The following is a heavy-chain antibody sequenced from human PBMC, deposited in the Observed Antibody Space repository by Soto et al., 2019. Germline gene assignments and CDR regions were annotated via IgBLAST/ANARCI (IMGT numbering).Heavy chain of an antibody. CDR2: INAGNGNT. J-gene: IGHJ4*02. V-gene: IGHV1-3*01. Sequence: QVQLVQSGAEVKKPGASVKVSCKASGYTFTSYAMHWVRQAPGQRLEGMGWINAGNGNTKYSQKCQGRVTITRDTSASTAYMELSSLRSEGTAVYYCAIAITIFGVVPARYWGQGTLVTVSS. CDR1: GYTFTSYA. D-gene: IGHD3-3*01. CDR3: AIAITIFGVVPARY.